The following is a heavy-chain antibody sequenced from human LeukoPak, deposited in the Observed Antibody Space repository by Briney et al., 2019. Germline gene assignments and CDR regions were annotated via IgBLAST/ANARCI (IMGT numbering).Heavy chain of an antibody. Sequence: SGGSLRLSCAASGFTFSSYSMNWVRQAPGKGLEWVANIKQDGTEKFYVDSAKGRFTVSRDNARNSLYLQMNSLRTEDTAVYYCARVAAGPSYFDYWGQGTLVTVSS. V-gene: IGHV3-7*05. CDR2: IKQDGTEK. CDR3: ARVAAGPSYFDY. J-gene: IGHJ4*02. CDR1: GFTFSSYS. D-gene: IGHD6-13*01.